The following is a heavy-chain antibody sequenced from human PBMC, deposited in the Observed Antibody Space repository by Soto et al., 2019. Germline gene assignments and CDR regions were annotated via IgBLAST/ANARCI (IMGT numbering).Heavy chain of an antibody. J-gene: IGHJ3*02. CDR2: ISVYNGNT. V-gene: IGHV1-18*01. Sequence: ASVKVSCKASGYTFTSCGITWVRQAPGQGLEWIGWISVYNGNTHYAESLQGRVTMTTDTSTSTAYMELRSLTSDDTAMYYCARDPQYSGSLSGGGDAFDIWGQGTMVTVSS. D-gene: IGHD1-26*01. CDR3: ARDPQYSGSLSGGGDAFDI. CDR1: GYTFTSCG.